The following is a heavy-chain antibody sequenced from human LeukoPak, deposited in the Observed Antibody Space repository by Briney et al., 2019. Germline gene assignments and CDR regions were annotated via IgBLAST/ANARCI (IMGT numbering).Heavy chain of an antibody. D-gene: IGHD6-13*01. J-gene: IGHJ6*02. CDR2: IYYSGST. V-gene: IGHV4-39*07. Sequence: SETLSLTCTVSGGSISSSSYYWGWICQPPGKGLEWIGSIYYSGSTNYNPSPRSRVTISVDTSKNQFSLKLSSVTAADTAVYYCARAAEQQQDYYYGMDVWGQGTTVTVSS. CDR1: GGSISSSSYY. CDR3: ARAAEQQQDYYYGMDV.